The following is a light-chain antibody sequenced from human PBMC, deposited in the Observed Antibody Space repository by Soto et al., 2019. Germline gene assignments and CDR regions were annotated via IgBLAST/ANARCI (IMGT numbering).Light chain of an antibody. CDR2: GAS. J-gene: IGKJ2*01. Sequence: EIVLTQSPGTLSLSPGERATLSCRASQSVDTKYLAWYQQKPGQAPRLLIYGASSRATGIPDRFSGSGSGTDFTLTISRLEPEDFAVYYCQHYVSSLFTFGQGTNLEIK. CDR1: QSVDTKY. V-gene: IGKV3-20*01. CDR3: QHYVSSLFT.